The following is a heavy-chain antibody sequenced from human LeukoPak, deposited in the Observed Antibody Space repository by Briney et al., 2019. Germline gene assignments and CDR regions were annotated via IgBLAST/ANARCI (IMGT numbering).Heavy chain of an antibody. J-gene: IGHJ4*02. CDR3: ARVSHSSGYYQIDY. D-gene: IGHD3-22*01. CDR1: GYTFTGYY. V-gene: IGHV1-2*02. CDR2: INPNSGGT. Sequence: ASVKVSCKASGYTFTGYYMHWVRQAPGQGLEWMGWINPNSGGTNYAQKFQGGVTMTRDTPISTAYMELSRLRSDDTAVYYCARVSHSSGYYQIDYWGQGTLVTVSS.